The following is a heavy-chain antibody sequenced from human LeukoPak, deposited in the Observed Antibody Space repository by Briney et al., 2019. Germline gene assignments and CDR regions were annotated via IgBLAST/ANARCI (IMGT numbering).Heavy chain of an antibody. D-gene: IGHD6-6*01. Sequence: PSQTLSLTCTVSGGSISSGSYYWSWIRQPAGKGLEWIGRIYTSGSTNYNPSLKSRVTISVDTSKNQFSLKLSSVTAADTAVYYCAGGPYSSSFYYYYYYMDVWGKGTTVTVSS. CDR2: IYTSGST. CDR1: GGSISSGSYY. J-gene: IGHJ6*03. CDR3: AGGPYSSSFYYYYYYMDV. V-gene: IGHV4-61*02.